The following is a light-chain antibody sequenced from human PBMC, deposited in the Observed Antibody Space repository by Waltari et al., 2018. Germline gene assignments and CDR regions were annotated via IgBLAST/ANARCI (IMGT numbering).Light chain of an antibody. Sequence: EIQMTQSQSSLSASVGDRVTSTCRASRNIRSYETWYQQKPGKAPKPLITVASILQSGVPSRCSGSGSGTDFTLTISNLQPEDFATYYCQQSSSAPTYTFGQGTKLEI. CDR3: QQSSSAPTYT. CDR1: RNIRSY. CDR2: VAS. J-gene: IGKJ2*01. V-gene: IGKV1-39*01.